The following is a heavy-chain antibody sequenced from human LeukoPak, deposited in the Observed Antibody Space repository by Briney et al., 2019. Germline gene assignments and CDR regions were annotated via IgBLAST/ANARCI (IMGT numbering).Heavy chain of an antibody. CDR1: GYYFTNYW. Sequence: GESLKISCQGSGYYFTNYWIGWGRQMPGKGLEWMGIIYPGDSDTRYSPSFQGQVTISADKSISTAYLQWSSLTASDTAMYYCERRVTPEGNWFDPWGQGTLVTVSS. CDR3: ERRVTPEGNWFDP. J-gene: IGHJ5*02. V-gene: IGHV5-51*01. D-gene: IGHD2-21*02. CDR2: IYPGDSDT.